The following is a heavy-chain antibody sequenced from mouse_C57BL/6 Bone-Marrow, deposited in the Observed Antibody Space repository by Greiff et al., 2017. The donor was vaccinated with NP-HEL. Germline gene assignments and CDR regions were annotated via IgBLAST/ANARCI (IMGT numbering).Heavy chain of an antibody. Sequence: EVQLQQSGTVLARPGASVKMSCKTSGYTFTSYWMHWVKQRPGQGLEWIGAIYPGNSDTSYNQKFKGKAKLTAVTSASTAYMELSSLTNEDSAVYYCTTNYYGSSYWFAYWGQGTLVTVSA. J-gene: IGHJ3*01. CDR2: IYPGNSDT. D-gene: IGHD1-1*01. CDR1: GYTFTSYW. V-gene: IGHV1-5*01. CDR3: TTNYYGSSYWFAY.